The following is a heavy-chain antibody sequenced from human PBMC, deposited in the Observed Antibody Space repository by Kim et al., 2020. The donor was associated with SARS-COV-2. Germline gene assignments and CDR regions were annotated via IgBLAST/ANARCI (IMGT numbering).Heavy chain of an antibody. V-gene: IGHV3-23*01. J-gene: IGHJ3*02. D-gene: IGHD3-10*01. CDR3: AKVKGEFGKPGGVRAFDI. Sequence: KGRFTISRDDSKNTLYLQLNSLRAEDTAVYFCAKVKGEFGKPGGVRAFDIWGQGTMVTVSS.